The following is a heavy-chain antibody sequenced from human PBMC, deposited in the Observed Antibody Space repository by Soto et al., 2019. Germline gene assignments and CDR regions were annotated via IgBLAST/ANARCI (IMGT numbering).Heavy chain of an antibody. J-gene: IGHJ5*02. CDR3: ARGTISAYNWFDP. CDR1: GGSIRSGDYY. V-gene: IGHV4-30-4*01. D-gene: IGHD3-3*01. Sequence: QVQLQESGPGLVKPSQTLSLTCTVSGGSIRSGDYYWGWIRQSPGKGLEWIGNIDNSGSTYLNPSLKSRLIISIDTSNNQFSPKLTSVTAADTAVYYCARGTISAYNWFDPWGQGSLVTVSS. CDR2: IDNSGST.